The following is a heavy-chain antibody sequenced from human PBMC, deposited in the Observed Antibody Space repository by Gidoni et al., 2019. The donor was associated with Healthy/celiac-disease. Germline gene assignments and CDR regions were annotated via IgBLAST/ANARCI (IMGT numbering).Heavy chain of an antibody. J-gene: IGHJ6*02. Sequence: EVQLLESGGGLVPPGGSLRLSCAASGFIFSSSAMSRVRQAPGTGLEWVSAISGSGGSTYYADSVKGRFTISRDKSKNTLYLQMNSLRAEDTAVYYGAKDLLSSWEPYAGSYYKRGKDYYYYGMDVWGQGTTVTVSS. CDR3: AKDLLSSWEPYAGSYYKRGKDYYYYGMDV. CDR2: ISGSGGST. D-gene: IGHD3-10*01. CDR1: GFIFSSSA. V-gene: IGHV3-23*01.